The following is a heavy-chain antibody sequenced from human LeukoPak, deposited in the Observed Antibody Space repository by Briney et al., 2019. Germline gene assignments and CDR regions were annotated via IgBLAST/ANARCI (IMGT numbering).Heavy chain of an antibody. CDR1: GGSISSGGYY. V-gene: IGHV4-31*03. J-gene: IGHJ3*02. Sequence: PSETLSLTCTVSGGSISSGGYYWSWIRQHPGKGLEWIGYIYYSGSTYYNPSLKSRVTISVDTSKNQFPLKLSSVTAADTAVYYCARESVGVPDAFDIWGQGTMVTVSS. CDR2: IYYSGST. CDR3: ARESVGVPDAFDI. D-gene: IGHD1-26*01.